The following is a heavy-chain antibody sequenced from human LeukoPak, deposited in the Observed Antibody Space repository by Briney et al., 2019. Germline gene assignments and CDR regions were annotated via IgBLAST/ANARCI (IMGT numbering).Heavy chain of an antibody. J-gene: IGHJ5*02. CDR3: ARDSYENRTYPFLVGVFDP. V-gene: IGHV1-18*01. CDR2: ISAYNGNT. CDR1: GYTFTASG. D-gene: IGHD2/OR15-2a*01. Sequence: VASVKLSCKASGYTFTASGISWVRQAPGQGLEWMGWISAYNGNTYYAKKFQSRVTMTTDTSTNTAYMELRRLRSDDTAVYYCARDSYENRTYPFLVGVFDPWGQGTLVTVSS.